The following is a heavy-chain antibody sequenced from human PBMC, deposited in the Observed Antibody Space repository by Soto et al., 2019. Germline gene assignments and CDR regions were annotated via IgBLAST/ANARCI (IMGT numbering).Heavy chain of an antibody. J-gene: IGHJ4*02. CDR3: AKNIPRTGRFDY. V-gene: IGHV4-39*01. CDR2: IYYSGRT. Sequence: SETLSLTCTLSGASITSTTYFWAWIRQPPGKGLEWVGSIYYSGRTYYNPSLRSRVTISVDRSKNQFSLTMSSVTAADTAVYYCAKNIPRTGRFDYWGQGTSVTVSS. CDR1: GASITSTTYF.